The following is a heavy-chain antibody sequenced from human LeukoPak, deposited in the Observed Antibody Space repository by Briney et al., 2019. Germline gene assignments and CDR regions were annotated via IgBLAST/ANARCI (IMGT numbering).Heavy chain of an antibody. CDR3: ARAGIVVVRNWFDP. Sequence: GASVKVSCKASGYTFTGYYMHWVRQAPGQGLELMGWINPNSGGTNYAQKFQGRVTMTRDTSISTAYMELSRLRSDDTAVYYCARAGIVVVRNWFDPWGQGTLVTVSS. CDR2: INPNSGGT. V-gene: IGHV1-2*02. CDR1: GYTFTGYY. J-gene: IGHJ5*02. D-gene: IGHD2-2*01.